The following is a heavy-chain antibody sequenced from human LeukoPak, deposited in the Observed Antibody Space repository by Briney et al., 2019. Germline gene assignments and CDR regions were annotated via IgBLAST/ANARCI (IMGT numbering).Heavy chain of an antibody. J-gene: IGHJ4*02. Sequence: PSQTLSLTCTVSGGSTSSGGYYWSWIRQHPGKGLEWIGYIYYSGLTYYNPSLGSRVTVSLDTSRNQFSLKLTSVTAADTAVYYCARERTYFGSGSYPDSWGQGTLVIVSS. V-gene: IGHV4-31*03. D-gene: IGHD3-10*01. CDR1: GGSTSSGGYY. CDR3: ARERTYFGSGSYPDS. CDR2: IYYSGLT.